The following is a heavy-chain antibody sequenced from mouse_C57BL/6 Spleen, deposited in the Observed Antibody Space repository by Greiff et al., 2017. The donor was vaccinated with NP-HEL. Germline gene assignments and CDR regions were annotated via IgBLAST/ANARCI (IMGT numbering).Heavy chain of an antibody. CDR1: GYTFTSYW. V-gene: IGHV1-52*01. Sequence: QVHVKQPGAELVRPGSSVKLSCKASGYTFTSYWMHWVKQRPIQGLEWIGNIDPSDSETHYNQKFKDKATLTVDKSSSTAYMQLSSLTSEDSAVYYCARRLYYGRGYFDVWGTGTTVTVSS. CDR3: ARRLYYGRGYFDV. J-gene: IGHJ1*03. D-gene: IGHD1-1*01. CDR2: IDPSDSET.